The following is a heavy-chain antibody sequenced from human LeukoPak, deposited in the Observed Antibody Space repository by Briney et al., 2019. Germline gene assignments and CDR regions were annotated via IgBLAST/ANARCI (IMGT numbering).Heavy chain of an antibody. Sequence: PSETLSLTCAVSGGSISSGGYSWSWIRQPPGKGLEWIGYIYHSGSTYYNPSLKSRVTISVDRSKNQFSLKLSSVTAADTAVYYCARDVRDEYGSGSYYFDYWGQGTLVTVSS. CDR2: IYHSGST. CDR1: GGSISSGGYS. CDR3: ARDVRDEYGSGSYYFDY. V-gene: IGHV4-30-2*01. J-gene: IGHJ4*02. D-gene: IGHD3-10*01.